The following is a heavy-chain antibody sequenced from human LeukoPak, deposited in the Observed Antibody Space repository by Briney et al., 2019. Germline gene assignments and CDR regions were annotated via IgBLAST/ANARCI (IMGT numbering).Heavy chain of an antibody. CDR1: GGSISSYY. J-gene: IGHJ5*02. Sequence: SETLSLTCTDSGGSISSYYWSRIRQPPGKGLEWIGYIYYSGSTNYNPSLKSRVTISVDASKNQFSLKLSSVTAADTAVYYCARASLSNWFDPWGQGTLVTVSS. CDR3: ARASLSNWFDP. V-gene: IGHV4-59*01. CDR2: IYYSGST.